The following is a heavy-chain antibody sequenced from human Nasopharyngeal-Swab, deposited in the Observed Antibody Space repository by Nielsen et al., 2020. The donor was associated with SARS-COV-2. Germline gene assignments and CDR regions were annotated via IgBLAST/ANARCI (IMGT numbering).Heavy chain of an antibody. V-gene: IGHV3-33*08. Sequence: GESLKISCAASGFTFSSYGMHWVRQAPGKGLEWVAVIWYDGSNKYYADSVKGRFTISRDNSKNTLYLQMNSLRAEDTAVYYCARDRTWFGELLRRYYAFDIWGQGTMVTVSS. J-gene: IGHJ3*02. D-gene: IGHD3-10*01. CDR2: IWYDGSNK. CDR1: GFTFSSYG. CDR3: ARDRTWFGELLRRYYAFDI.